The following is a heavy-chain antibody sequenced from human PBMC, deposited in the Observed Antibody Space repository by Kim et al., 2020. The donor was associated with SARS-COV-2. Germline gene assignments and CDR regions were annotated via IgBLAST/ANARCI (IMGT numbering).Heavy chain of an antibody. V-gene: IGHV3-20*01. Sequence: GGSLRLSCAASGFTFDDYGMSWVRQAPGKGLEWVSGINWSGGSTGYADSVKGRFTISRENAKNSLYLQMNRLRAEDTALYHCARVSYSSSWYDRFDPWGQGTLVTVSS. CDR2: INWSGGST. CDR1: GFTFDDYG. CDR3: ARVSYSSSWYDRFDP. J-gene: IGHJ5*02. D-gene: IGHD6-13*01.